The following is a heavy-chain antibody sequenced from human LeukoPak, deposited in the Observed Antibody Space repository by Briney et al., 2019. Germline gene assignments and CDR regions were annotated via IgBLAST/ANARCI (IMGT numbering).Heavy chain of an antibody. CDR2: IWYDGSNK. Sequence: PGGSLRLSCAASGFTFSSYGMHWVRQAPGKGLEWVAVIWYDGSNKYYADSVKGRFTISRDNSKNTLYLQMNSLRAEDTAVYYCANSIVGATKLSYWGQGTLVTVSS. CDR3: ANSIVGATKLSY. V-gene: IGHV3-33*08. J-gene: IGHJ4*02. D-gene: IGHD1-26*01. CDR1: GFTFSSYG.